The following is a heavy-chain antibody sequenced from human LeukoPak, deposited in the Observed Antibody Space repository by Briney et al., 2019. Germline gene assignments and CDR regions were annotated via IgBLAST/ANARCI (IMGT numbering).Heavy chain of an antibody. D-gene: IGHD3-22*01. CDR3: AKEMFTQTMIAPNYFDY. CDR1: GFTFSSYW. CDR2: IKSDGST. V-gene: IGHV3-74*01. Sequence: GGSLRLSCAASGFTFSSYWMHWVRQAPGKGLVWVSRIKSDGSTNYADSVKGRFTISRDNAKNTVSLQMNSLRAEDTAVYYCAKEMFTQTMIAPNYFDYWGQGTLVTVSS. J-gene: IGHJ4*02.